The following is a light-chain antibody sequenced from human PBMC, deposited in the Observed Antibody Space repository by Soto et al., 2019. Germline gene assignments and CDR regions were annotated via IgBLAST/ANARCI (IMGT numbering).Light chain of an antibody. V-gene: IGKV3-20*01. CDR3: QQYGSSRIT. CDR1: QSVSSGY. CDR2: GAS. J-gene: IGKJ5*01. Sequence: EIVLTQSPGTLSLSPGERATLSCRASQSVSSGYLAWYQQKFGQAPRLLIYGASSRAAGTPDRFSGSGSGTDFTLTISRLEPEDFAVYYCQQYGSSRITFGQGTRLEIK.